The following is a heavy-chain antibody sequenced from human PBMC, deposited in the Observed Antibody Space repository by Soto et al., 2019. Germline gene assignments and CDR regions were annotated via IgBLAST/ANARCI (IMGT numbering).Heavy chain of an antibody. J-gene: IGHJ6*02. Sequence: SGPTLVNPTQTLTLTCTFSGFSLSTSGMCVSWIRQPPGKALEWLARIDWDDDKYYSTSLKTRLTISKDTSKNQVVLTMTNMDPVDTATYYCARIRMGYSSGWFSPDDRWYYYYGMDVWGQGTTVTVSS. V-gene: IGHV2-70*11. CDR2: IDWDDDK. D-gene: IGHD6-19*01. CDR1: GFSLSTSGMC. CDR3: ARIRMGYSSGWFSPDDRWYYYYGMDV.